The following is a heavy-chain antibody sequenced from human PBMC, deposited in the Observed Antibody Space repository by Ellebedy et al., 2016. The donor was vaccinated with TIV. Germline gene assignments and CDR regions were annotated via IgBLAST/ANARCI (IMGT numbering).Heavy chain of an antibody. Sequence: GGSLRLSCAASGFTFSTYGMHWVRQAPGKGLEWVAFISYEGSNQYYADSVKGRFTISRENSKNTLDLQMNSLRAEDTALYYCATSSRGWGHDAFDIWGQGTMVTVSS. D-gene: IGHD6-19*01. CDR3: ATSSRGWGHDAFDI. V-gene: IGHV3-30*03. J-gene: IGHJ3*02. CDR1: GFTFSTYG. CDR2: ISYEGSNQ.